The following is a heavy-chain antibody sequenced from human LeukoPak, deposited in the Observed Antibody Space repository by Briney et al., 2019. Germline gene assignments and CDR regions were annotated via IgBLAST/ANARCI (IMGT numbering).Heavy chain of an antibody. D-gene: IGHD3-3*01. CDR3: ARDLANDAFYDFWSGPN. CDR2: IWYDGSNK. J-gene: IGHJ4*02. V-gene: IGHV3-33*02. Sequence: GGSLRLSCAASGFTFSSYGMHWVRQAPGKGLEWVAVIWYDGSNKYYADSAKGRFTISRDNAKNALFLQLNSLGTEDTAVYYCARDLANDAFYDFWSGPNWGQGTLVTVSS. CDR1: GFTFSSYG.